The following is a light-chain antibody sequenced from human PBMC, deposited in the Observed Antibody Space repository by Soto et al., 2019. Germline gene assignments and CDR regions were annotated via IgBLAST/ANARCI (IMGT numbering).Light chain of an antibody. CDR1: QNLSSN. Sequence: EIVLTQSPGTLSVSPGERATLSCRASQNLSSNLAWYQQKPGQAPRLLIYAASTRATGVPARFSGSGSGTDFTLTISSLEPEDFAVYYCQQRSNWSITFGQGTRLEIK. CDR3: QQRSNWSIT. V-gene: IGKV3-11*01. J-gene: IGKJ5*01. CDR2: AAS.